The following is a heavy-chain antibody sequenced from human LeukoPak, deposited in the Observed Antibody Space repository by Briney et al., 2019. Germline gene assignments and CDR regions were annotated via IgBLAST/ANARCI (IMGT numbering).Heavy chain of an antibody. CDR1: GFRFSTYW. J-gene: IGHJ1*01. V-gene: IGHV3-74*01. CDR3: ARGGSNPAEHFHH. CDR2: ISGDGTIT. D-gene: IGHD3-16*01. Sequence: GGSLRLSCATTGFRFSTYWMQWVRHVPGKGLEWVSRISGDGTITNCADSVKGRCTIARDNDKNTLYLQVNSVRAEDTAVYYCARGGSNPAEHFHHWGQGTLVTVSS.